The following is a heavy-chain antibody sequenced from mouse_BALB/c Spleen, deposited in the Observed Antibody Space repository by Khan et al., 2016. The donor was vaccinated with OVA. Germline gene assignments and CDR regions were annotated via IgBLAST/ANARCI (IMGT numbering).Heavy chain of an antibody. CDR3: ARDEGRY. Sequence: EVQLQQSGPELVKPGASVKISCKTSGYTFTEYTLHWMKQSHGKSLEWIGVINPKNGVTSYNQKFKGKATLTVDKSSSTAYMEFRSLTSEDSAVYYCARDEGRYWGQGTSVTVSS. CDR1: GYTFTEYT. J-gene: IGHJ4*01. V-gene: IGHV1-26*01. D-gene: IGHD3-3*01. CDR2: INPKNGVT.